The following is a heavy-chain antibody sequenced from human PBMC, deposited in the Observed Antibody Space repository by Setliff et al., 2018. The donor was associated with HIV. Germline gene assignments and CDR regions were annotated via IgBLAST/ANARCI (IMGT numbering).Heavy chain of an antibody. D-gene: IGHD6-6*01. V-gene: IGHV4-39*01. Sequence: SETLSLTCTASGGSIPSSSYYWGWIRQPPGKGLEWIGSIYYSGSTYYNPSLKSRVTISVDTSKNQFSLKLSSVTAADTAVYYCARHGIAARTFDYWGQGTLVTVSS. CDR1: GGSIPSSSYY. CDR2: IYYSGST. J-gene: IGHJ4*02. CDR3: ARHGIAARTFDY.